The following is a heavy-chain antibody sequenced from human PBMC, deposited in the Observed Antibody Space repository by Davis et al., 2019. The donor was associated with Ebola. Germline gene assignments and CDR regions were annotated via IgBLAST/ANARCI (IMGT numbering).Heavy chain of an antibody. CDR2: ISAYNGNT. CDR3: TRSGQQLVGYFQH. Sequence: AASVKVSCKASGYTVTSYGSSGVRQAPGQGLEWMGWISAYNGNTNYAQKLQGRVTMTTDTSTSTAYMELRSLRSDDTAVYYCTRSGQQLVGYFQHWGQGTLVTVSS. D-gene: IGHD6-13*01. V-gene: IGHV1-18*01. CDR1: GYTVTSYG. J-gene: IGHJ1*01.